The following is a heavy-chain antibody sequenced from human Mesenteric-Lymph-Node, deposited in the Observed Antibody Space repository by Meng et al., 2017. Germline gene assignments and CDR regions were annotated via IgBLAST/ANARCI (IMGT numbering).Heavy chain of an antibody. Sequence: GESLKISCAASGLTFSSYAMHWVRQAPGKGLEWVAVISYDGSNKYYADSVKGRFTISRDNSKNTLYLQMNSLRAEDTAVYYCARGRHYYDSSGKLDYWGQGTLVTVSS. CDR2: ISYDGSNK. V-gene: IGHV3-30*01. CDR3: ARGRHYYDSSGKLDY. D-gene: IGHD3-22*01. J-gene: IGHJ4*02. CDR1: GLTFSSYA.